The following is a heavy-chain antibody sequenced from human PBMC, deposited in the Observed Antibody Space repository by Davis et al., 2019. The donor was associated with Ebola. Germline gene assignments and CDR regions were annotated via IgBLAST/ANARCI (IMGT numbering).Heavy chain of an antibody. CDR2: INHSGST. D-gene: IGHD4-17*01. Sequence: MPSETLSLTCAASGFTFSSYWMSWIRQPPGKGLEWIGEINHSGSTNYNPSLKSRVTISVDTSKNQFSLKLSSVTAADTAVYYCARGLMTTLDYWGQGTLVTVSS. CDR1: GFTFSSYW. J-gene: IGHJ4*02. CDR3: ARGLMTTLDY. V-gene: IGHV4-34*01.